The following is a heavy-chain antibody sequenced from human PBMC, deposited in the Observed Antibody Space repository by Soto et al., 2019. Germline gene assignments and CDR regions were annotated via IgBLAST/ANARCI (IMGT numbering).Heavy chain of an antibody. J-gene: IGHJ3*01. Sequence: EVQVLESGGALVQPGGSLRLSCAASGFSSSDYAMSWVRQAPGKGLECVSGISGSGGNTYYAASVKGRFTISRDNSKNTLYLQMNSLRPEDTAVYYGATYSGRYSGAFDVWGQGTMVTVSS. V-gene: IGHV3-23*01. CDR1: GFSSSDYA. CDR2: ISGSGGNT. CDR3: ATYSGRYSGAFDV. D-gene: IGHD1-26*01.